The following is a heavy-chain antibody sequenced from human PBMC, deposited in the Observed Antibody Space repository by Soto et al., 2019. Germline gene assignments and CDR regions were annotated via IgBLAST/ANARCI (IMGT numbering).Heavy chain of an antibody. CDR1: GFTFSSYA. D-gene: IGHD2-15*01. CDR3: AKARMRTSGSEVGAFDI. Sequence: GGSLRLSCAASGFTFSSYAMSWVRQAPGKGLAWVSAISGSSGSTYYADSVKDQCTISRDKSKNTLYLQMNSLRAEDKAVYVCAKARMRTSGSEVGAFDIWGQGTMVTVSS. CDR2: ISGSSGST. V-gene: IGHV3-23*01. J-gene: IGHJ3*02.